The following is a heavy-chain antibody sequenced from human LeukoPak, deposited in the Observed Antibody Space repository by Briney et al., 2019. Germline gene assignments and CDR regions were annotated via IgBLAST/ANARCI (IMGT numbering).Heavy chain of an antibody. CDR2: IRYDGSNK. D-gene: IGHD6-19*01. V-gene: IGHV3-30*02. J-gene: IGHJ4*02. Sequence: GGSLRLSCAASGFTFSSYGMHWVRPAPGKGLEWVVFIRYDGSNKYYADSVKGRFTISRDNSKNTLYLQMNSLRAEDTAVYYCARGRWLVFRGQGTLVTVSS. CDR1: GFTFSSYG. CDR3: ARGRWLVF.